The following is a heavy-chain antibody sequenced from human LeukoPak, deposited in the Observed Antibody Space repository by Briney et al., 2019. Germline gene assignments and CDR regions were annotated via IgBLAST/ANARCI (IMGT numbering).Heavy chain of an antibody. CDR1: GYTFTNYY. D-gene: IGHD2-8*01. CDR2: INPNSGGT. Sequence: ASVKVSCKASGYTFTNYYMHWVRQAPGQGLEWMGWINPNSGGTNYAQKFQGRVTMTRDTSISTAYMELSRLRSDDTAVYYCARDLMEASFFYTYYFDYWGQGTLVTVSS. J-gene: IGHJ4*02. CDR3: ARDLMEASFFYTYYFDY. V-gene: IGHV1-2*02.